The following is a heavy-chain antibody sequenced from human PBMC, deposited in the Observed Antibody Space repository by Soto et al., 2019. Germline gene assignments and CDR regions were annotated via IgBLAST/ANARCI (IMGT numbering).Heavy chain of an antibody. J-gene: IGHJ2*01. CDR3: AKVVDWHLDL. D-gene: IGHD5-12*01. V-gene: IGHV3-30*18. Sequence: QVHLVESGGGVVQPGRSLRLSCTASGVSFNNYGMHWVRQAPGKGLEWVAVVSPDGRNIYYADSVKDRFTISRDNSKNALHLQMNSLSGEDTAVYYCAKVVDWHLDLWGRGTLVTVSS. CDR2: VSPDGRNI. CDR1: GVSFNNYG.